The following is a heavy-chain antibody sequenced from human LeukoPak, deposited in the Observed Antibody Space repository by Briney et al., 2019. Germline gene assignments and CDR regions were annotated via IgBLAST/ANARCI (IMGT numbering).Heavy chain of an antibody. V-gene: IGHV1-2*02. D-gene: IGHD1-26*01. Sequence: ASVKVSCKASGYTFTGYYVHWLRQAPGHGLEWMGWISPNSGGTDYAQKFQGGVTMTRDTSISTAYMELSSLRSDDTAVYYCARGAPEAGANRGYFYYRGQGTLVTVSS. J-gene: IGHJ4*02. CDR3: ARGAPEAGANRGYFYY. CDR1: GYTFTGYY. CDR2: ISPNSGGT.